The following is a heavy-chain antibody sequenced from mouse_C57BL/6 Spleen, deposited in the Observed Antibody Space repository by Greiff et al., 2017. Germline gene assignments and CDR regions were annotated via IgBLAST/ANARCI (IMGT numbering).Heavy chain of an antibody. CDR1: GYSITSGYY. CDR3: ARGGVGRWDWYFDV. CDR2: ISYDGSN. Sequence: EVKLQESGPGLVKPSQSLSLTCSVTGYSITSGYYWNWIRQFPGNKLEWMGYISYDGSNNYNPSLKNRISLTRDTSKNQFFLKLNSVTTEDTATYYCARGGVGRWDWYFDVWGTGTTVTVSS. D-gene: IGHD4-1*01. V-gene: IGHV3-6*01. J-gene: IGHJ1*03.